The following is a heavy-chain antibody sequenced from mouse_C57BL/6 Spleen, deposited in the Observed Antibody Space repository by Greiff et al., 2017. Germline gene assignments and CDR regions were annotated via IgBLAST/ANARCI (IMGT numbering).Heavy chain of an antibody. V-gene: IGHV1-80*01. CDR2: IYPGDGDT. CDR1: GYAFSSYW. D-gene: IGHD2-13*01. Sequence: QVQLQQSGAELVKPGASVKISCKASGYAFSSYWMNWVKQRPGKGLEWIGQIYPGDGDTNYNGKFKGKATLTADKSSSPAYMQLSSLTSEDSAVYFRARGIMGLRYFDVWGTGTTVTVSS. J-gene: IGHJ1*03. CDR3: ARGIMGLRYFDV.